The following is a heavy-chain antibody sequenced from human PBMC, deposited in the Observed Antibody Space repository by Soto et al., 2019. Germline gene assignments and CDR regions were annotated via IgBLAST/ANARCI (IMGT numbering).Heavy chain of an antibody. CDR2: ILHDGNNK. Sequence: GGSLRLSCAASGFTFSNYIMHWVRQAPGKGLEWVAIILHDGNNKYYADSVKGRFTISRDNSRNTLYLQMNSLTTEDTAIYYCARDDEYESYCDFAFWVQGTQVTVTS. J-gene: IGHJ4*02. CDR3: ARDDEYESYCDFAF. CDR1: GFTFSNYI. V-gene: IGHV3-30-3*01. D-gene: IGHD3-10*01.